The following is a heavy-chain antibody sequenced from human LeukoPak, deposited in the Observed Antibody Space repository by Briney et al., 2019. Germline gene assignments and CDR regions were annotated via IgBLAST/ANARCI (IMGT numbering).Heavy chain of an antibody. CDR3: ARHSGCGWQALGY. CDR2: TGYNGNT. CDR1: GYTFSNYG. V-gene: IGHV1-18*04. D-gene: IGHD5-12*01. J-gene: IGHJ4*02. Sequence: ASVKVSCKASGYTFSNYGISWVRQAPGLGLEWMGWTGYNGNTNYAQKFQDRVTMTTDTSTTTAYMELRSLESDDTAVYYCARHSGCGWQALGYWGQGTLVTVSS.